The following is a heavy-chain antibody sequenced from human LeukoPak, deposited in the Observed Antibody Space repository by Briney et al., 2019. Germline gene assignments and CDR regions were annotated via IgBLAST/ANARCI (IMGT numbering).Heavy chain of an antibody. D-gene: IGHD3-10*01. J-gene: IGHJ4*02. V-gene: IGHV1-46*01. CDR3: ARVTMVRAREPDFDY. CDR1: GYTFTGYY. Sequence: ASVKVSCKASGYTFTGYYMHWVRQAPGQGLEWMGIINPSGGSTSYAQKFQGRVTMTRDTSTSTVYMELSSLRSEDTAVYYCARVTMVRAREPDFDYWGQGTLVTVSS. CDR2: INPSGGST.